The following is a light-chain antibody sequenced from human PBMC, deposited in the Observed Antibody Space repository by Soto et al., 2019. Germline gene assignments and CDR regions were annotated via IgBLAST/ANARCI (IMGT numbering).Light chain of an antibody. CDR2: DAS. CDR3: QQRSNWPLAT. J-gene: IGKJ5*01. Sequence: EIVLTQSPATLSLSPGERATLSCRASQSVSSYLAWYQQKPGQAPRLLIYDASNRATGIPARFSGSGSGTDFTLTISSLETEDFEVYYCQQRSNWPLATFGQGTRLEIK. V-gene: IGKV3-11*01. CDR1: QSVSSY.